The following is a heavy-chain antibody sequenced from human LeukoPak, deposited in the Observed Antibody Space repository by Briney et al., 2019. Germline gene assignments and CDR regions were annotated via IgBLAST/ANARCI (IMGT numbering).Heavy chain of an antibody. CDR3: ARSRTHRLYSGSGSYPGAFDY. J-gene: IGHJ4*02. D-gene: IGHD3-10*01. V-gene: IGHV1-18*01. CDR2: ISGYNGYP. Sequence: ASVTVSCMPSGCIFRNYRLSWVRQAPGQGLDLLGWISGYNGYPNHAEKLQGRVTMTTDTSTSTVYVELRSLRSDDTAVYYCARSRTHRLYSGSGSYPGAFDYWGQGTLVTVSS. CDR1: GCIFRNYR.